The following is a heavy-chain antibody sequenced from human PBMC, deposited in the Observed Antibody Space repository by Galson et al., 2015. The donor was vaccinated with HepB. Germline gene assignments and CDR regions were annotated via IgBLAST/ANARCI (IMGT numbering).Heavy chain of an antibody. J-gene: IGHJ4*02. D-gene: IGHD4-17*01. CDR3: ARGAPTVTEFDY. Sequence: SLRLSCAASGFTFSTYAMNWVRQAPGKGLEWVSAISGSGAGTYYADSVKGRFTVSRDNSKNTLYLQMNSLRAEDTAVYYCARGAPTVTEFDYWGQGTLVTVSS. CDR2: ISGSGAGT. V-gene: IGHV3-23*01. CDR1: GFTFSTYA.